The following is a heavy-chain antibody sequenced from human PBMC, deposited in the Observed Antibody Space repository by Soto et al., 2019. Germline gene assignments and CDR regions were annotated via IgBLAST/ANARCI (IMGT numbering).Heavy chain of an antibody. D-gene: IGHD5-12*01. V-gene: IGHV4-4*02. CDR1: RYSINNNNW. CDR3: TKNSAYALDY. J-gene: IGHJ4*02. CDR2: LHHGGST. Sequence: SSETLSLTCDVSRYSINNNNWWSWVRQPPGGGLEWIGELHHGGSTNYNPSLESRVTFSVDISKNQFFLKLSSVTAADTVVYYCTKNSAYALDYWGQGTLVTVSS.